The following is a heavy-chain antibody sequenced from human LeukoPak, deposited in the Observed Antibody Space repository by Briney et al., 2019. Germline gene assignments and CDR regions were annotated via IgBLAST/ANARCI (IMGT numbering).Heavy chain of an antibody. CDR3: ARGSRLVPDY. Sequence: SETLSLTCAVYGGSFSGYYWSWIRQPPGKGLEWIGEINHSGSTEYNPSLKSRVIISVDKYKNQFPLKLSSVTAAETAVYYFARGSRLVPDYWGQGTLVTVSS. V-gene: IGHV4-34*01. D-gene: IGHD3-9*01. J-gene: IGHJ4*02. CDR2: INHSGST. CDR1: GGSFSGYY.